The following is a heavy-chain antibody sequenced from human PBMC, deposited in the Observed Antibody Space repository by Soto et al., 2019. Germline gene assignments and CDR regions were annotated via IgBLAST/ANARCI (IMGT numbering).Heavy chain of an antibody. CDR3: ARGELDVAPVAP. D-gene: IGHD1-26*01. Sequence: ASVKVSCKASGYTFTGYYIHWVRQAPGQGLEWMGWINPNSGATDYVHNFQGRVTMTRDRSITTAYMELSRLRSDDTAVYFCARGELDVAPVAPWGQGTPVNV. CDR1: GYTFTGYY. CDR2: INPNSGAT. J-gene: IGHJ5*02. V-gene: IGHV1-2*02.